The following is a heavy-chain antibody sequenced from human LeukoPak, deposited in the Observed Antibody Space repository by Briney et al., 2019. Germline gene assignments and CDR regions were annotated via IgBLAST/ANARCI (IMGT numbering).Heavy chain of an antibody. CDR3: AKDMDVSIYGYNFDY. J-gene: IGHJ4*02. V-gene: IGHV3-23*01. CDR1: GFTFSSYA. CDR2: ISGSGGST. Sequence: PGGSLRLSCAASGFTFSSYAMSWVRQAPGTGLEWVSVISGSGGSTVHADSVKGRLTISRDNSKNTLYLQMNSLRAEDTAVYYCAKDMDVSIYGYNFDYWGQGTLVSVSS. D-gene: IGHD5-24*01.